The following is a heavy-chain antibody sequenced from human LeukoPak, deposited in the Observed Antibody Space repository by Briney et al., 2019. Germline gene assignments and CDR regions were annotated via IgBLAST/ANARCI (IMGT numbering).Heavy chain of an antibody. CDR2: ISSSSSYI. J-gene: IGHJ4*02. CDR3: AKDYSDSRVGDVFFEY. CDR1: GLTFSSYS. D-gene: IGHD1-26*01. Sequence: PGGSLRLSCAASGLTFSSYSMNWVRQAPGKGLEWVSSISSSSSYIYYADSVKGRFTISRDNSKNTFHLQMNSLRAEDTAVYYCAKDYSDSRVGDVFFEYWGQGTLVTVSS. V-gene: IGHV3-21*04.